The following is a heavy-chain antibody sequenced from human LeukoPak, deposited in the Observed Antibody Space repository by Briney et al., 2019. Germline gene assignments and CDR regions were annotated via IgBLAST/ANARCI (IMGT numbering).Heavy chain of an antibody. CDR2: INHSVST. J-gene: IGHJ4*02. D-gene: IGHD4-23*01. Sequence: PSETLSLTCAVYGGSFSVYYWCWVRQPPRQGREWIGEINHSVSTNYNPSLKSRVTISADTSKKQFSLKLSSVTAAETAVYYCARNRWFSWTLDYRGQGTLVTVSS. V-gene: IGHV4-34*01. CDR3: ARNRWFSWTLDY. CDR1: GGSFSVYY.